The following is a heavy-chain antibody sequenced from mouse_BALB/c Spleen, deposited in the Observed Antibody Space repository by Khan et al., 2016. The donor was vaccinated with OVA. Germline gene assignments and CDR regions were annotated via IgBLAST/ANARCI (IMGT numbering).Heavy chain of an antibody. Sequence: VQLQESGAELAKPGASVKMSCKASGYTFSTYWLHWVKQTPGQGLEWIGYFNLSPDYADFHQKFKDKATLTVEKSSSTAFKQMSTLTSEESAFYYCTILGSYFVRTFVNWAQGITLTVSA. CDR2: FNLSPDYA. CDR3: TILGSYFVRTFVN. V-gene: IGHV1-7*01. D-gene: IGHD1-1*01. CDR1: GYTFSTYW. J-gene: IGHJ2*01.